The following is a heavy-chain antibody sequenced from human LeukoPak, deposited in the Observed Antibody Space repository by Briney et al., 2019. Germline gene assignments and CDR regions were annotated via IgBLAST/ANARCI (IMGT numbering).Heavy chain of an antibody. Sequence: ASVKVSCKASGYTFTSYYMHWVRQAPGQGLEWMGIINPSGGSTSYAQKFQGRVTMTRDTSTSTVYVELSSLRSEDTAVYYCARGAYYYDSSGYYYDGGYFDYWGQGTLVTVSS. D-gene: IGHD3-22*01. CDR3: ARGAYYYDSSGYYYDGGYFDY. CDR2: INPSGGST. V-gene: IGHV1-46*01. CDR1: GYTFTSYY. J-gene: IGHJ4*02.